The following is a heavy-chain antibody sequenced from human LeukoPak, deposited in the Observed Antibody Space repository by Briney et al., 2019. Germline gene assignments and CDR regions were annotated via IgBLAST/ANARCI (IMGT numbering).Heavy chain of an antibody. CDR2: MNPNSGNT. D-gene: IGHD6-13*01. CDR3: ARAGSSWFDYYYYMEV. Sequence: ASVKVSRKASGYTFTSYDINWVRQATGQGLEWMGWMNPNSGNTGYAQKFQGRVTMTRNTSISTAYMELSSLRSEDTAVYYCARAGSSWFDYYYYMEVWGKGTTVTVSS. V-gene: IGHV1-8*01. CDR1: GYTFTSYD. J-gene: IGHJ6*03.